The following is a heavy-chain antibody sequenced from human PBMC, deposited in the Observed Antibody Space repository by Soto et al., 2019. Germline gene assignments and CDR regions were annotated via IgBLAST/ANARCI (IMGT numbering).Heavy chain of an antibody. Sequence: SLTCTVSGGSISSSSYYWGWIRQPPGKGLEWIGSIYYSGSTYYNPSLKSRVTISVDTSKNQFSLKLSSVTAADTAVYYCARQRWELAFDYWGQGTLVTVSS. V-gene: IGHV4-39*01. J-gene: IGHJ4*02. CDR1: GGSISSSSYY. D-gene: IGHD1-26*01. CDR3: ARQRWELAFDY. CDR2: IYYSGST.